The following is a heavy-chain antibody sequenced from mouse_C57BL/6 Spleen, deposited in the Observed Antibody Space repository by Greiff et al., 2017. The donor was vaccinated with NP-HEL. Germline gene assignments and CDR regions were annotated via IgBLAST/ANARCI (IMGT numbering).Heavy chain of an antibody. V-gene: IGHV1-4*01. D-gene: IGHD4-1*01. Sequence: VQLQQSGAELARPGASVKMSCKASGYTFTSYTMHWVKQRPGQGLEWIGYINPSSGYTKYIQKFKDKATLTADKSSSTAYMQLSSLTSEDSAVYYCARELGRGAWFAYWGQGTLVTVSA. CDR1: GYTFTSYT. CDR2: INPSSGYT. J-gene: IGHJ3*01. CDR3: ARELGRGAWFAY.